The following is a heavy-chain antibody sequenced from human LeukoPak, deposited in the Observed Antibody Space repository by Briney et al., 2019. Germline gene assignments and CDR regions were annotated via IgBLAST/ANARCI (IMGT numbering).Heavy chain of an antibody. J-gene: IGHJ3*02. CDR2: IYTSGSA. CDR3: ARGLYYDKTGAFDI. Sequence: PSETLSLTCSVSGDSSSSYYWSWIRQPAGKGLEWIGRIYTSGSANYNPSLKSRVTMSVDTSKNQFSLKLSSVTAADTAVYYCARGLYYDKTGAFDIWGQGTMVTVSS. V-gene: IGHV4-4*07. CDR1: GDSSSSYY. D-gene: IGHD3-22*01.